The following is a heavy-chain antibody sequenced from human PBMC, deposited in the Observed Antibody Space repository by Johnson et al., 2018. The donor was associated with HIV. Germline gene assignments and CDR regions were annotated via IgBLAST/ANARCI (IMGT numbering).Heavy chain of an antibody. CDR2: ISYDGSNK. Sequence: QVQLVESGGGVVQPGRSLRLSCAASGFTFSSYAMHWVRQAPGKGLEWVAVISYDGSNKYYADSVKGRFTISRDNSKNTLYLQMNSLRAEDTAVYYCARERAWGDNGVVAAYGAFDIGGQGTMVTVSS. V-gene: IGHV3-30*04. D-gene: IGHD2-15*01. CDR3: ARERAWGDNGVVAAYGAFDI. J-gene: IGHJ3*02. CDR1: GFTFSSYA.